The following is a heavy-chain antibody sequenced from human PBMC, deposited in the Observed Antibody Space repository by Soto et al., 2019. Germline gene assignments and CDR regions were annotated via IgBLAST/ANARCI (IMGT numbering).Heavy chain of an antibody. CDR1: GYTFTSYG. CDR2: ISAYNGNT. CDR3: AKDSLEVTKLDSAFDI. Sequence: ASVKVSCKASGYTFTSYGISWVRQAPGQGLEWMGWISAYNGNTNYAQKLQGRVTMTTDTSTSTAYMELNSLRAEDTALYYCAKDSLEVTKLDSAFDIWGQGTMVTVSS. D-gene: IGHD4-17*01. J-gene: IGHJ3*02. V-gene: IGHV1-18*01.